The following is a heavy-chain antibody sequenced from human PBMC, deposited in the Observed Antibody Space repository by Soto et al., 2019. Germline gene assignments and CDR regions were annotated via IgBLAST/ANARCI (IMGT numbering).Heavy chain of an antibody. CDR2: IYYSGST. CDR1: GGSISSYY. J-gene: IGHJ4*02. V-gene: IGHV4-59*01. CDR3: ARGQTYYYDSSDYGYFDY. Sequence: ETLSLTCTVSGGSISSYYWSWIRQPPGKGLEWIGYIYYSGSTNYNPSLKSRVTISVDTSKNQFSLKLSSVTAADTAVYYCARGQTYYYDSSDYGYFDYWGQGTLVTVSS. D-gene: IGHD3-22*01.